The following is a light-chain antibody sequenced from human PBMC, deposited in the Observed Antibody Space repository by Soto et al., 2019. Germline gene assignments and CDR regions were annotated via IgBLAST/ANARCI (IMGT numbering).Light chain of an antibody. Sequence: SSELTQPPSVSVAPGKTATLTCEGYNIGDKGVQWYRQRSGQAPVLVIYYDNVRPSGIPERFSGFNSGSTATLSISRVEAGDEADYYCQVWDSSTDVVFGGGTKVTVL. J-gene: IGLJ2*01. V-gene: IGLV3-21*01. CDR1: NIGDKG. CDR3: QVWDSSTDVV. CDR2: YDN.